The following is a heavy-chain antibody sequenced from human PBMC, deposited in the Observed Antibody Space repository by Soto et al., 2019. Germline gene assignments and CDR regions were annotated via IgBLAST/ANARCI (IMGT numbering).Heavy chain of an antibody. D-gene: IGHD2-2*01. V-gene: IGHV3-23*01. CDR2: ISGSGGST. CDR3: ASSVVPAAAGGYFDY. Sequence: GGSLRLSCAASGFTFSSYAMSWVRQAPGKGLEWVSAISGSGGSTYYADSVKGRFTISRDNSKNTLYLQMNSLRAEDTAVYYCASSVVPAAAGGYFDYWGQGTLVTVSS. J-gene: IGHJ4*02. CDR1: GFTFSSYA.